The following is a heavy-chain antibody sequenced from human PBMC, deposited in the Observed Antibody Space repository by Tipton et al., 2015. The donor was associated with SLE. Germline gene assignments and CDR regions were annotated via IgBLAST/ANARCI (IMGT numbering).Heavy chain of an antibody. D-gene: IGHD6-13*01. CDR3: ARGKEHQLVPVVGGFDL. CDR2: IYSSGST. J-gene: IGHJ2*01. Sequence: TLSLTCTVSGGSIASYYWSWIRQSPGKGLEWLGYIYSSGSTNYNPSFRSRLTISVDTSKNQFSLKLTSVTAADTAVYYCARGKEHQLVPVVGGFDLWGRGTLVTVSS. V-gene: IGHV4-59*01. CDR1: GGSIASYY.